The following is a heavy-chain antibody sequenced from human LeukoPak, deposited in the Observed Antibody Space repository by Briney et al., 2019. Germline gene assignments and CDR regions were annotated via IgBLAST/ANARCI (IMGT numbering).Heavy chain of an antibody. J-gene: IGHJ4*02. Sequence: SETLSLTCTVSGGSISSNSYYWGWIRQPPGKGLEWIGSIYYSGSTYYNPSLKSRVTISVDTSKNQFSLKLSSVTAADTAVYYCARLPTVTYYFDYWGQGTLVTVSS. CDR1: GGSISSNSYY. D-gene: IGHD4-17*01. CDR3: ARLPTVTYYFDY. CDR2: IYYSGST. V-gene: IGHV4-39*01.